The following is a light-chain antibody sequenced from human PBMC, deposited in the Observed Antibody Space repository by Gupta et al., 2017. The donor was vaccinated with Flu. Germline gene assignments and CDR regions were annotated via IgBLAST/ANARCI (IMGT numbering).Light chain of an antibody. Sequence: EIVLTQSPATLSLSPGERATLSCRASQSVYSNYLAWYQQKPGQSPRLLIYGASTRATDIPDRFSGSGAGADFTLTSRRQEPEDFADYYCQQYGNYPKTFGQGTKVEIK. J-gene: IGKJ1*01. CDR3: QQYGNYPKT. CDR2: GAS. CDR1: QSVYSNY. V-gene: IGKV3-20*01.